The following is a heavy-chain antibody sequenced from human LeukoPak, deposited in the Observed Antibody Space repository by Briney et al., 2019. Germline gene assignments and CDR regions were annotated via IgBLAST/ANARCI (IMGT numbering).Heavy chain of an antibody. Sequence: SETLSLTCTVSGGSLSSYYWSWIRQPPGKGLEWIGEINHSGSTNYNPSLKSRVTISVDTSKNQFSLKLSSVTAADTAVYYCARGRRQLLYYYYYMDVWGKGTTVTVSS. CDR3: ARGRRQLLYYYYYMDV. D-gene: IGHD6-6*01. CDR1: GGSLSSYY. J-gene: IGHJ6*03. V-gene: IGHV4-34*01. CDR2: INHSGST.